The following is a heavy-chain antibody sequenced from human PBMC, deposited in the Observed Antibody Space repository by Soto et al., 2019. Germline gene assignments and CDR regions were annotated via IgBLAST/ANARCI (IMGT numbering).Heavy chain of an antibody. J-gene: IGHJ6*02. CDR2: INPNSGGT. CDR3: AREEGGGLSDYYFVMDV. V-gene: IGHV1-2*04. Sequence: ASVKVSCKASGYTFTGYYMHWVRQAPGQGLEWMGWINPNSGGTNYAQKFQGWVTMTRDTYISTAYMELSRLRSDDPAVYYCAREEGGGLSDYYFVMDVWGQGTTVTVSS. D-gene: IGHD6-25*01. CDR1: GYTFTGYY.